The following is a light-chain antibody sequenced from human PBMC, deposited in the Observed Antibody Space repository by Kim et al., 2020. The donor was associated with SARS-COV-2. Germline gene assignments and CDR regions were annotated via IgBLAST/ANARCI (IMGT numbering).Light chain of an antibody. J-gene: IGLJ2*01. V-gene: IGLV2-8*01. Sequence: GRSVPPSCTGSSSDVGAYKYVSWYQQHPGQVPKLIVYEVDQRPSGVPDRFSGSKSGNTASLTVSGLQADDEADYYCSAYAGSNNLIFGGGTQLTVL. CDR1: SSDVGAYKY. CDR3: SAYAGSNNLI. CDR2: EVD.